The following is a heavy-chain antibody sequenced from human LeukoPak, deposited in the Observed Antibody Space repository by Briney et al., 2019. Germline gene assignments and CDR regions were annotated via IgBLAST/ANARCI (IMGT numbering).Heavy chain of an antibody. CDR2: ISSSSSYI. Sequence: PGGSLRLSCAASGFTFSSYSMNWVRQAPGKGLEWVSSISSSSSYIYYADSVKGRFTISRDNAKNTLYLQMNSLRAEDTAVYYCAKDSLLSTDSTRNYYYYMDVWGKGTTVTDSS. CDR1: GFTFSSYS. V-gene: IGHV3-21*01. D-gene: IGHD6-13*01. J-gene: IGHJ6*03. CDR3: AKDSLLSTDSTRNYYYYMDV.